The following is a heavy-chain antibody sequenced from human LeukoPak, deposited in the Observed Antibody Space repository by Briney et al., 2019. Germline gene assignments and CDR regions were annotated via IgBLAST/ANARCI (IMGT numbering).Heavy chain of an antibody. CDR1: GVPIRSYW. Sequence: SETLSLTCDVSGVPIRSYWWSWVRKPAGKGLGWIGRIYTTGRTNYSPSFQSRVTMSIDMSTNQFSLTLSSVTAADTAVYYCARAGYTISAYHSDFWGQGAPVTVSS. D-gene: IGHD5-18*01. J-gene: IGHJ4*02. CDR3: ARAGYTISAYHSDF. CDR2: IYTTGRT. V-gene: IGHV4-4*07.